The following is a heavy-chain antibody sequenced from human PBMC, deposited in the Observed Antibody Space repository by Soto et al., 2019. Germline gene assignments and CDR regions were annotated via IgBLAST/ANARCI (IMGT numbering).Heavy chain of an antibody. CDR2: ISGSGGST. Sequence: EVQLLESGGGLVQPGGSLRLSCAASGFTFSSYAMSWVRQAPGKGLEWVSAISGSGGSTYYADSVKGRFTSSRDHPKNTLYLQMNSLRAEDTAVYYCAKDFEEDYVPQRDWFDPWGQGTLVTVSS. J-gene: IGHJ5*02. CDR3: AKDFEEDYVPQRDWFDP. V-gene: IGHV3-23*01. D-gene: IGHD4-17*01. CDR1: GFTFSSYA.